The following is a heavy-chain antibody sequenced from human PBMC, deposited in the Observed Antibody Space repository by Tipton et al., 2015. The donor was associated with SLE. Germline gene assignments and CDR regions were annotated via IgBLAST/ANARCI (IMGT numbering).Heavy chain of an antibody. J-gene: IGHJ3*02. CDR2: IYQSGAT. CDR1: GGSISSYGYS. CDR3: SREKIVDTGEKVFDI. D-gene: IGHD1-26*01. V-gene: IGHV4-30-2*01. Sequence: LRLSCAVSGGSISSYGYSWSWIRQPPGKGLEWIGYIYQSGATYYNPSLNSRVTISVGRSKNQFSLNLSSVTAADTAVYYCSREKIVDTGEKVFDIWGQGTMVTVSS.